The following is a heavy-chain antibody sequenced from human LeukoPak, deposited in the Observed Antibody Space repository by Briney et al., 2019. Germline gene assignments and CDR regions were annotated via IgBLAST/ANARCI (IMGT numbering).Heavy chain of an antibody. CDR3: ARVQGGPSLYYFDY. J-gene: IGHJ4*02. CDR1: GGSISSHY. V-gene: IGHV4-59*11. D-gene: IGHD2-15*01. CDR2: IYYSGST. Sequence: SETLSLTCTVSGGSISSHYWSWIRQPLGKGLEWIGYIYYSGSTNYNPSLKSRVTISVDTSKNQFSLKLSSVTAADTAVYYCARVQGGPSLYYFDYWGQGTLVTVSS.